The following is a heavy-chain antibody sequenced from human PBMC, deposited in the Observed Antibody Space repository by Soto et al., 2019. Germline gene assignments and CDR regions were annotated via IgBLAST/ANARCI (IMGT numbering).Heavy chain of an antibody. CDR1: GFTFSSYA. V-gene: IGHV3-23*01. Sequence: GGSLRLSCAASGFTFSSYAMSWVRQAPGKGLEWVSAISGSGGSTYYADSVKGRFTISRDNYKNTLYLQMNSLRAEDTAVHYGAKASYDILSCYDYWGQGTLVTVSS. CDR3: AKASYDILSCYDY. J-gene: IGHJ4*02. CDR2: ISGSGGST. D-gene: IGHD3-9*01.